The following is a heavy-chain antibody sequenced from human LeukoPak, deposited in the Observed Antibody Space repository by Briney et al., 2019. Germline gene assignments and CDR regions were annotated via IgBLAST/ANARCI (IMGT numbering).Heavy chain of an antibody. D-gene: IGHD2-2*01. CDR2: ISSSSSTI. CDR3: ASYCSSTSCYYGNYGMDV. Sequence: GGSLRLSCADSGFTFSSYSMNWVRQAPGKGLEWVSYISSSSSTIYYADSVKGRFTISRDNAKHSLYLQMNSLRAEDTAVYYCASYCSSTSCYYGNYGMDVWGQGPTVTVSS. V-gene: IGHV3-48*01. J-gene: IGHJ6*02. CDR1: GFTFSSYS.